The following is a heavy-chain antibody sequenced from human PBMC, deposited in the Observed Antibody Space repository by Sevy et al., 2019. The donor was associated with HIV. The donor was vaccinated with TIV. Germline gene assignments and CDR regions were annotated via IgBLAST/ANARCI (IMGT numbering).Heavy chain of an antibody. D-gene: IGHD4-17*01. CDR3: AIGKLDYGDYYYFDY. Sequence: GGSLRLSCAASGFTVSTKYMSWVRLAPGKGLEWVSVLYSAHSTYNTDSVKGRFTISRDNSKNTLYLQMNSLRAEDTAVYYCAIGKLDYGDYYYFDYWGQGTLVTVSS. CDR1: GFTVSTKY. V-gene: IGHV3-53*01. CDR2: LYSAHST. J-gene: IGHJ4*02.